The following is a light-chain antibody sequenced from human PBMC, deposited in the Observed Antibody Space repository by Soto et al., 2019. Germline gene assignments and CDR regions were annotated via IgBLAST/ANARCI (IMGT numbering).Light chain of an antibody. V-gene: IGLV2-14*01. CDR2: EVT. Sequence: QSALTQPASVSGSPGQSITISCTGTSGDIGSYNRVSWYQQHPGKAPKLIIYEVTDRPSGVSNRFSGSKSGNTASLTISGLQAEDEAEYYCISYTSDDVRYVFGTGTKVTVL. CDR1: SGDIGSYNR. J-gene: IGLJ1*01. CDR3: ISYTSDDVRYV.